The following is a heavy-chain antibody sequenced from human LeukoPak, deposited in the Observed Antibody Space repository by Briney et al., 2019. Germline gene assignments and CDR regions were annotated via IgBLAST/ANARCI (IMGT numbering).Heavy chain of an antibody. CDR3: ARNIDILTGPYYFDY. D-gene: IGHD3-9*01. V-gene: IGHV1-69*05. J-gene: IGHJ4*02. CDR1: GGTFSSYA. Sequence: VASVKVSCKASGGTFSSYAISWVRQAPGQGLEWMGRIIPIFGTANYAQKFQGRVTITTDESTSTAYMELSSLRSEDTAVYYCARNIDILTGPYYFDYWGQGTLVTVSS. CDR2: IIPIFGTA.